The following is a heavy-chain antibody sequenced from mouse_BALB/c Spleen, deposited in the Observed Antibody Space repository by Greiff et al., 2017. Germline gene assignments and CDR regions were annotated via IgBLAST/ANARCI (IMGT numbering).Heavy chain of an antibody. CDR1: GFAFSSYD. V-gene: IGHV5-12-1*01. J-gene: IGHJ3*01. D-gene: IGHD2-3*01. Sequence: EVKLVESGGGLVKPGGSLKLSCAASGFAFSSYDMSWVRQTPEKRLEWVAYISSGGGSTYYPDTVKGRFTISRDNAKNTLYLQMSSLKSEDTAMYYCARLDGSWFAYWGQGTLVTVSA. CDR2: ISSGGGST. CDR3: ARLDGSWFAY.